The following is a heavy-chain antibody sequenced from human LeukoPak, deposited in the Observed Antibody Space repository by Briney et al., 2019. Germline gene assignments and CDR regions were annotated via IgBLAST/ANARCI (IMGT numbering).Heavy chain of an antibody. Sequence: QAGGPLRLSCAASGFTFSSYGRHWVRQGPGKGLVWVSRIYSDGSRTNYADSVRGRFTISGDNAKNTLYLQMNSLRAEDTAVYYCARSGRGGAFDIWGQGTMVTVSS. CDR2: IYSDGSRT. D-gene: IGHD1-26*01. CDR1: GFTFSSYG. CDR3: ARSGRGGAFDI. V-gene: IGHV3-74*01. J-gene: IGHJ3*02.